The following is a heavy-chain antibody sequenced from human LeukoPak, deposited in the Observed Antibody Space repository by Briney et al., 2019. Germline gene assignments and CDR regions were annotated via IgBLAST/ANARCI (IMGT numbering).Heavy chain of an antibody. D-gene: IGHD6-13*01. V-gene: IGHV3-23*01. CDR2: ISGSGGST. Sequence: GGSLRLSCAASGFTFSNYEMHWVRQAPGKGLEWVSAISGSGGSTYYADSVKGRFTISRDNSKNTLYLQMNSLRAEDTALYYCARSTSGWYYRPGYYYYMDVWGKGTTVTVSS. CDR3: ARSTSGWYYRPGYYYYMDV. CDR1: GFTFSNYE. J-gene: IGHJ6*03.